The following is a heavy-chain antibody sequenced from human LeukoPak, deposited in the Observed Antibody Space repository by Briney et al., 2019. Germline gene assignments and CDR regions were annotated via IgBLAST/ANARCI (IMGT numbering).Heavy chain of an antibody. Sequence: QPGGSLRLSCAASGFTFSSYAMSWVRKAPGKGLEWVSTFSGSGGSTYYADSVKGRFTISRDNSKNTLYLQMNSLRAEDAAVYYCAKARSSSSWYTWFDPWGQGTLVTVSS. J-gene: IGHJ5*02. CDR1: GFTFSSYA. V-gene: IGHV3-23*01. CDR3: AKARSSSSWYTWFDP. CDR2: FSGSGGST. D-gene: IGHD6-13*01.